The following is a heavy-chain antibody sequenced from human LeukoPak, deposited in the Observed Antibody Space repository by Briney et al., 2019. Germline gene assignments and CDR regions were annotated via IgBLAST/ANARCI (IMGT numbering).Heavy chain of an antibody. D-gene: IGHD4-11*01. CDR3: ARDSHDSSNYADAFDI. V-gene: IGHV1-18*01. CDR1: GYTFTSYG. CDR2: ISAYNGNK. Sequence: ASVKVSCKASGYTFTSYGISWVRQAPGQGLEWMGWISAYNGNKNYAQKLQGRVTMTTDTSTSTASMELRSLRSDDTAVYYCARDSHDSSNYADAFDIWGQGTMVTVSS. J-gene: IGHJ3*02.